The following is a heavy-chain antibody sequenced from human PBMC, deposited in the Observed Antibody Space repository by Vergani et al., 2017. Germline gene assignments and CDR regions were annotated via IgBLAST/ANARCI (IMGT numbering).Heavy chain of an antibody. CDR1: GVSISRYY. D-gene: IGHD3-16*01. CDR3: ARDSGGYVWGSYEAWFDP. Sequence: QVQLQESGPGLVKPSETLSLTCTVSGVSISRYYWSWLRQPPGQGLECLGYISYSGSRSTNYNPSLKSRVTISVDTSKNQFSLKLSSVTAADTAVYYCARDSGGYVWGSYEAWFDPWGQGTLVTVSS. V-gene: IGHV4-59*12. J-gene: IGHJ5*02. CDR2: ISYSGSRST.